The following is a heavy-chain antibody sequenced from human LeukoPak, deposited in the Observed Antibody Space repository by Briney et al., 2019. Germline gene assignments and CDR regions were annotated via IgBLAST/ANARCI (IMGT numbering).Heavy chain of an antibody. CDR3: ARTRGYSGYDYDY. J-gene: IGHJ4*02. Sequence: GSLRLSCAASGFTFSNDWMNWVRQAPRKGLEWIGEINHSGSTNYNPSLKSRVTISVDTSKNQFSLKLSSVTAADTAVYYCARTRGYSGYDYDYWGQGTLVTVSS. D-gene: IGHD5-12*01. V-gene: IGHV4-34*01. CDR1: GFTFSNDW. CDR2: INHSGST.